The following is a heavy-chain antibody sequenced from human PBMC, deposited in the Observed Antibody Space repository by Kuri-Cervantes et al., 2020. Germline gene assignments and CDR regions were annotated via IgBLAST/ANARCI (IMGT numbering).Heavy chain of an antibody. CDR1: GFSFSNYG. CDR2: IRYDGSNK. V-gene: IGHV3-30*02. CDR3: AKDHYGGNSRGAFDI. J-gene: IGHJ3*02. D-gene: IGHD4-23*01. Sequence: GGSLRLSCAASGFSFSNYGMHWVRQAPGKGLEWVAFIRYDGSNKYYADSVKGRFTIYRDNSNNTVYVQMNSLRDEDTAMYYCAKDHYGGNSRGAFDIWDQGTMVTVSS.